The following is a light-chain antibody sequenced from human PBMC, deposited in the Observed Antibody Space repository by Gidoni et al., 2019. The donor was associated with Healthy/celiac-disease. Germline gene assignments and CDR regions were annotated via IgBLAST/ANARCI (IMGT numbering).Light chain of an antibody. CDR3: QQYNSYSPAYT. CDR2: DAS. V-gene: IGKV1-5*01. CDR1: QSISSW. Sequence: DIQMTQSPSTLSASAGDRVTITCRASQSISSWLAWYQQKPGKAPKLLIYDASSLESWVPSRFSGSGSGTEFTLTISSLQPDDFATYYCQQYNSYSPAYTFGQGTKLEIK. J-gene: IGKJ2*01.